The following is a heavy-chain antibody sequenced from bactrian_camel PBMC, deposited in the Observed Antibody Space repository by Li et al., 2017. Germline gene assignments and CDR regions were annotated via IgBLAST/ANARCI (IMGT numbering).Heavy chain of an antibody. CDR1: RSLYSGAC. CDR2: LDSDGIA. D-gene: IGHD2*01. J-gene: IGHJ4*01. V-gene: IGHV3S53*01. Sequence: HVQLVESGGGLVQPGGSLRLSCEASRSLYSGACVGWLRQTPGNGREAVAALDSDGIASYADSVKGRFTVSRDNANNTVNLMMNSLKPEDTAMYYCAANFGPYCSGPYLARRANFLGQGTQVTVS.